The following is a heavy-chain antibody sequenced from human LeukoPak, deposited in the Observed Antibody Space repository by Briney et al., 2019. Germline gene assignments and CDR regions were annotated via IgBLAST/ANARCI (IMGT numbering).Heavy chain of an antibody. J-gene: IGHJ5*02. D-gene: IGHD6-13*01. Sequence: ASVKVSCKASGYTFTSYGISWVRQAPGQGLEWMGWINAGNGNTKYSQEFQGRVTITRDTSASTAYMELSSLRSEDMAVYYCARAVDGSWYNNWFDPWGQGTLVTVSS. CDR1: GYTFTSYG. CDR3: ARAVDGSWYNNWFDP. CDR2: INAGNGNT. V-gene: IGHV1-3*03.